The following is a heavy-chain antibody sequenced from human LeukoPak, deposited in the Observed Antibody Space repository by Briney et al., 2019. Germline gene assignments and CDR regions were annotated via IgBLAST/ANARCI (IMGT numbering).Heavy chain of an antibody. CDR1: GFTFSSYA. CDR3: ARDRSGSYRYYYYYYMDV. V-gene: IGHV3-30*04. J-gene: IGHJ6*03. D-gene: IGHD1-26*01. CDR2: ISYDGSNK. Sequence: GRSLRLSCAASGFTFSSYAMHWVRQAPGKGLEWVAVISYDGSNKYYADSVKGRFTISRDNSKNTLYLQMNSLRAEDTAVYYCARDRSGSYRYYYYYYMDVWGKGTTVTVSS.